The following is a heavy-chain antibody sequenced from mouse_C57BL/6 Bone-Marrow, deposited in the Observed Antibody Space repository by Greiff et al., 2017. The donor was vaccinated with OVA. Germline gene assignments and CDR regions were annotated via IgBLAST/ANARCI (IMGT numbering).Heavy chain of an antibody. CDR1: GYTFTSYW. CDR2: IHPNSGST. CDR3: ARAITTVVSSDY. D-gene: IGHD1-1*01. J-gene: IGHJ2*01. V-gene: IGHV1-64*01. Sequence: QVQLQQPGAELVKPGASVKLSCKASGYTFTSYWMHWVKQRPGQGLEWIGMIHPNSGSTNYNEKFKSKATLTVDKSSSTDYMQLSSLTSEVSAVYYLARAITTVVSSDYWGRGTTLTVSS.